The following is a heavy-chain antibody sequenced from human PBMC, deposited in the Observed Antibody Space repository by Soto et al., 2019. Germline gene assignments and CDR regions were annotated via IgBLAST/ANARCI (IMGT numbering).Heavy chain of an antibody. V-gene: IGHV1-69*13. CDR2: IIPIFGTA. D-gene: IGHD1-7*01. CDR3: ARAANWNYLTYYYYGMDV. J-gene: IGHJ6*02. Sequence: SVKVSCKASGGTFSSYAISWVLQAPGQGLEWMGGIIPIFGTANYAQKFQGRVTITADESTSTAYMELSSLRSEDTAVYYCARAANWNYLTYYYYGMDVWGQGTTVTVSS. CDR1: GGTFSSYA.